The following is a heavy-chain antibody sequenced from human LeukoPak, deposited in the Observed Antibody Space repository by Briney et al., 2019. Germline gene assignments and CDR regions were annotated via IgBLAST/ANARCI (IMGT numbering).Heavy chain of an antibody. CDR1: GYSISSGYY. V-gene: IGHV4-38-2*02. CDR3: ARDSSYYGSGSYYNQGWFDP. CDR2: IYHSGST. J-gene: IGHJ5*02. D-gene: IGHD3-10*01. Sequence: KPSETLSLTCAVSGYSISSGYYWGWIRQPPGKGLEWIGSIYHSGSTYYNPSLKSRVTISVDTSKNQFSLKLSSVTAADTAVHYCARDSSYYGSGSYYNQGWFDPWGQGTLVTVSS.